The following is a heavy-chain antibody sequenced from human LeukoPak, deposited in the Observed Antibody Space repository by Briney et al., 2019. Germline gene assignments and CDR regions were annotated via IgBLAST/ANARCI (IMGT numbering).Heavy chain of an antibody. J-gene: IGHJ4*02. Sequence: GGSLRLSCAASGFTFSDYSMNWVRQAPGKGLEWISYIGIDSGNTNYADSVKGRFSISGDKAKNSLYLQMNSLRVEDTAVYYCARDYKYAFDNWGQGTLVTVSS. CDR3: ARDYKYAFDN. CDR2: IGIDSGNT. D-gene: IGHD5-24*01. V-gene: IGHV3-48*01. CDR1: GFTFSDYS.